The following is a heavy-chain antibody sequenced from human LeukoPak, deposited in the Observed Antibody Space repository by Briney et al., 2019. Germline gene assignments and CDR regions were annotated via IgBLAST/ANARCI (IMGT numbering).Heavy chain of an antibody. CDR1: GGSISSSSYY. CDR3: ARHGSVVATIVY. J-gene: IGHJ4*01. Sequence: SETLSLTCTVSGGSISSSSYYWGWIRQPPGKGLEWIGSIYYSGSTYYNPSLKSRVTISVDTSKNQFSLKLSSVTAADTAVYYCARHGSVVATIVYWGQEPWSPSPQ. V-gene: IGHV4-39*01. D-gene: IGHD5-12*01. CDR2: IYYSGST.